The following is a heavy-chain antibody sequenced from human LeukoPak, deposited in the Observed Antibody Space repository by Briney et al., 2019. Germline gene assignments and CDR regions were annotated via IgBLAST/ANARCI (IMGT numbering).Heavy chain of an antibody. V-gene: IGHV1-18*01. CDR1: GYTFTSYD. D-gene: IGHD5-18*01. CDR3: AGESYGLQLWSPMDV. Sequence: ASVRVSCKASGYTFTSYDISWVRQAPGQGLEWMGWISAYNGNTNYAQKLQGRVTMTTDTSTSTAYMELRSLRSDDTAVYYCAGESYGLQLWSPMDVWGKGTTVTVSS. J-gene: IGHJ6*03. CDR2: ISAYNGNT.